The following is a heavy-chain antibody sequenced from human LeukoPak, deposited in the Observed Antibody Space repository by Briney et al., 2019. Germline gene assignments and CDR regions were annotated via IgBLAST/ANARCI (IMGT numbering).Heavy chain of an antibody. J-gene: IGHJ6*02. Sequence: SGGSLRLSCAASGITLSDYWMYWVRQGPGKGLVHVSRIESDGSRTVYADSVKGRFTISRDNAKNTMYLQMNSLRAEDTAVYYCVRGGHKLDIETSRHYYGLDVWGQGTTVTVSS. V-gene: IGHV3-74*03. CDR3: VRGGHKLDIETSRHYYGLDV. CDR2: IESDGSRT. CDR1: GITLSDYW. D-gene: IGHD2-2*03.